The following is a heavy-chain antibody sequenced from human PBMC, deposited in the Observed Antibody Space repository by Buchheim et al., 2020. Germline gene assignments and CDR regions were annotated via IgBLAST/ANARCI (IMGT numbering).Heavy chain of an antibody. CDR3: ARDLWTNGTPEPYYYYGMDV. CDR2: ISSSSSYI. CDR1: GFTFSSYS. Sequence: EVQLVESGGGLVKPGGSLRLSCAASGFTFSSYSMNWVRQAPGKGLEWVSSISSSSSYIYYADSVKGRFTISRDNAKNSLYLQMNSLRAEDTAVYYCARDLWTNGTPEPYYYYGMDVWGQGTT. D-gene: IGHD1/OR15-1a*01. J-gene: IGHJ6*02. V-gene: IGHV3-21*01.